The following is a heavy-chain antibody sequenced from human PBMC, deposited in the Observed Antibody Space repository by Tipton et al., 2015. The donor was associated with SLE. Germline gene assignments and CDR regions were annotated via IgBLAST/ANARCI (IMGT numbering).Heavy chain of an antibody. CDR3: ARSGGSYYSYFDY. CDR1: GGSISSGSYY. V-gene: IGHV4-61*09. CDR2: IYTSGST. Sequence: TLSLTCTVSGGSISSGSYYWSLIRQPAGKGLEWIGYIYTSGSTNYNPSLKSRVTISVDTSKNQFSLKLSSVTAADTAVYYCARSGGSYYSYFDYWGQGTLVTVSS. D-gene: IGHD1-26*01. J-gene: IGHJ4*02.